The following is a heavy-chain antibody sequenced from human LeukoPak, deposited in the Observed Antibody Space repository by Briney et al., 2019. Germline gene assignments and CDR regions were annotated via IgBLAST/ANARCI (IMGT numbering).Heavy chain of an antibody. CDR1: GGSFSGYS. J-gene: IGHJ4*02. CDR3: ARVPGCSAGSCSFDY. V-gene: IGHV4-34*01. D-gene: IGHD2-15*01. Sequence: PSETLSLTCAVYGGSFSGYSWSWICQPPGKGLEWIGEINHSGSTNYNPSLKSRLTISVDTSKNQFSLKLSSVTAADTAVYYCARVPGCSAGSCSFDYWGQGTLVTVSS. CDR2: INHSGST.